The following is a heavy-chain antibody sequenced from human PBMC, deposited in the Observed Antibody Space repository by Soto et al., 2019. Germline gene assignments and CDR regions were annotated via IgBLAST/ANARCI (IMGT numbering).Heavy chain of an antibody. Sequence: EVQVVETGGGLIQPGGSLRLSCAASGFTVSSNYMSWVSQAPGKGLEWVSVIYSGGSTYYADSVKGRFTISRDNSKNTLYLQMNSLRAEDTAVYYCARGDGDYVRFDYWGQGTLVTVSS. V-gene: IGHV3-53*02. CDR2: IYSGGST. J-gene: IGHJ4*02. CDR3: ARGDGDYVRFDY. D-gene: IGHD4-17*01. CDR1: GFTVSSNY.